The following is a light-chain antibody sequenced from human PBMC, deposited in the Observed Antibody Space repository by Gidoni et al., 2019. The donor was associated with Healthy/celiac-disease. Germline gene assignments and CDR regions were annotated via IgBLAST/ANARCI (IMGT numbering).Light chain of an antibody. V-gene: IGKV3-11*01. CDR3: QQPSNSPWLT. CDR2: DAS. J-gene: IGKJ4*01. Sequence: IVFTPSPPTLSLSPGARATLSCGASQGVSSYLAWYQQKPGQAPRLLIYDASNRATGIPARFSGSGSGTDFTLTISSLEPEDFAVYYCQQPSNSPWLTFGGGTKVEIK. CDR1: QGVSSY.